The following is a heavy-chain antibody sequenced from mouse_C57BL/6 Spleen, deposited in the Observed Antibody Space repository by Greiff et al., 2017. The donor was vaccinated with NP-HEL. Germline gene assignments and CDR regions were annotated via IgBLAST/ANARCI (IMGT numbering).Heavy chain of an antibody. Sequence: EVKLEESGGGLVQPGGSLSLSCAASGFTFTDYYMSWVRQPPGKALEWLGFIRNKANGYTTEYSASVKGRFTISRDNSQSILYLQMNALRAEDSATYYCARSAYYSMDYWGQGTSVTVSS. CDR1: GFTFTDYY. V-gene: IGHV7-3*01. J-gene: IGHJ4*01. CDR2: IRNKANGYTT. CDR3: ARSAYYSMDY.